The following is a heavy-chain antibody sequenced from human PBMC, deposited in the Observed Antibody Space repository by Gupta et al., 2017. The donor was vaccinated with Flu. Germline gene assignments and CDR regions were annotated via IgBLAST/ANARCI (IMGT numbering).Heavy chain of an antibody. CDR2: IKSKTHGETI. J-gene: IGHJ4*02. V-gene: IGHV3-15*01. D-gene: IGHD3-10*01. CDR1: GFSFNDAW. Sequence: EVQLVESGGGLVKPGGSLRLSCAASGFSFNDAWMTWVRQAPGKGLEWIGRIKSKTHGETIDYAAPVKGRFTISRDDSKNTLYLQMNSLKTEDTAMYYCTTDHGSGTWHPTFDYWGQGTLVTVSS. CDR3: TTDHGSGTWHPTFDY.